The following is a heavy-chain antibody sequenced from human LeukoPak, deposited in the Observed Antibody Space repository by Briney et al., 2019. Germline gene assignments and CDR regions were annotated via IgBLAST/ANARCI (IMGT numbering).Heavy chain of an antibody. CDR1: GFTFSSYA. J-gene: IGHJ4*02. Sequence: GGSLRLSCAASGFTFSSYAMHWVRQAPGKGLEWEAVIPYDGSNKYYADSVKGRFTISRDNSKNTLYLQMNSLRAEDTAVYYCARAPTWWYFDYWGQGTLVTVSS. CDR3: ARAPTWWYFDY. CDR2: IPYDGSNK. D-gene: IGHD2-15*01. V-gene: IGHV3-30-3*01.